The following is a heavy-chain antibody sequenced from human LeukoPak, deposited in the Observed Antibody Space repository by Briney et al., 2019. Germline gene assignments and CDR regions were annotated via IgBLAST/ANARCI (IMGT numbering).Heavy chain of an antibody. CDR2: IKSKSDGGTI. CDR1: GFTFSDAW. D-gene: IGHD2-15*01. CDR3: TTRRQDGW. Sequence: GGSLRLSCVGSGFTFSDAWMSWVRQAPGKGLEWVGRIKSKSDGGTIDYAAPVKGRFTISRDDSRNTLYLQMNSLKTEDTAVYYCTTRRQDGWWGQGTLVTIS. V-gene: IGHV3-15*01. J-gene: IGHJ4*02.